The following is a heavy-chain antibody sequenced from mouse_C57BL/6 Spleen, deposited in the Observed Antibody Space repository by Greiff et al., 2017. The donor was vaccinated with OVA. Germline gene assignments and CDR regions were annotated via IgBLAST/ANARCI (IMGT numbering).Heavy chain of an antibody. D-gene: IGHD1-1*02. J-gene: IGHJ3*01. Sequence: VQLQQSGPELVKPGASVKMSCKASGYTFTDYNMHWVKQSHGKSLEWIGYINPNNGGTSYNQKFKGKATLTVNKSSSTAYMELRSLRSEGYAVYYCARDDGGSYGFAYWGQGALVTVSA. CDR1: GYTFTDYN. V-gene: IGHV1-22*01. CDR2: INPNNGGT. CDR3: ARDDGGSYGFAY.